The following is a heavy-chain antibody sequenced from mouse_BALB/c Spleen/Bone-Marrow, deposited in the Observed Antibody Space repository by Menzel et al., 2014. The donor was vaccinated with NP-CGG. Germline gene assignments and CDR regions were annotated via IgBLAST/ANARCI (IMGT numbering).Heavy chain of an antibody. CDR3: ARVYYDYDWWYFDV. CDR2: IWGDGNT. V-gene: IGHV2-6-7*01. CDR1: GFSLTGYG. D-gene: IGHD2-4*01. J-gene: IGHJ1*01. Sequence: QVQLKDSGPGLVAPSQSLSITCTVSGFSLTGYGVNWVRQPPGKGLEWLGMIWGDGNTDYNSDLKSRLSISKDNSKSQVFLKMNSLQTEDTARYYCARVYYDYDWWYFDVWGAGTTVTVSS.